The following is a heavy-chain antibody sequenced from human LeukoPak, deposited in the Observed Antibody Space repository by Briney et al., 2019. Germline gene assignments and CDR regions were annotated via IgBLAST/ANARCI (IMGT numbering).Heavy chain of an antibody. CDR1: GFTFSGYW. J-gene: IGHJ4*02. CDR2: INSDGSIT. CDR3: ARGRSGSYYNHNDY. V-gene: IGHV3-74*01. D-gene: IGHD3-10*01. Sequence: GGSLRLSCAASGFTFSGYWMHWVRQAPGKGLVWVSRINSDGSITTYEESVKGRFTISRDNAKNTLYLQMNSLRAEDTAVFYCARGRSGSYYNHNDYWGQGTLVTVSS.